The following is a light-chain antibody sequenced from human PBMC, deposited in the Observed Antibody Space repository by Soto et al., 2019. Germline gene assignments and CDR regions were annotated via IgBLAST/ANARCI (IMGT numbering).Light chain of an antibody. CDR3: QQYNNWPPCT. CDR1: QSVSNN. V-gene: IGKV3-15*01. J-gene: IGKJ2*02. CDR2: GAS. Sequence: EVVMTQSPATLSVSPGERATPSCRASQSVSNNLAWYQQKPGQAPRLLLYGASTRATGIPARFSGSGSGTEFTLTISSLQSEDFAVYYCQQYNNWPPCTFGQGTKVDI.